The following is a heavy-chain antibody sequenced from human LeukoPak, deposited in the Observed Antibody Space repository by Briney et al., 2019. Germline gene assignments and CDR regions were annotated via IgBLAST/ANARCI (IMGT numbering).Heavy chain of an antibody. J-gene: IGHJ4*02. V-gene: IGHV4-4*08. CDR2: IYTSGGT. Sequence: SETLSLTCTVSGDSISSYYWSWIRQPPGKGLEWIGYIYTSGGTNYIPSLKGRVTISIDPCKNQFSLNLGYVPAADSAVYYCARLTRLSTSPDRYYLDYWGQGTLVTVSS. CDR3: ARLTRLSTSPDRYYLDY. D-gene: IGHD6-6*01. CDR1: GDSISSYY.